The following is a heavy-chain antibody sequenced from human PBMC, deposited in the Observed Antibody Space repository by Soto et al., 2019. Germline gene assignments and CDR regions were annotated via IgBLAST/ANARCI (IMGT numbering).Heavy chain of an antibody. Sequence: QVQLVQSGAEVKKPGASVKVSCKASGYTFTTYGMHWVRQAPGQRLEWMGWLNAGNGNTKYSQKFQGRVTITRDTSASTAYMELSSLRSEDTAVYYCSRVVPDSVVVVADMGHAFDILGQGTMVTVSS. D-gene: IGHD2-15*01. CDR2: LNAGNGNT. CDR1: GYTFTTYG. V-gene: IGHV1-3*01. J-gene: IGHJ3*02. CDR3: SRVVPDSVVVVADMGHAFDI.